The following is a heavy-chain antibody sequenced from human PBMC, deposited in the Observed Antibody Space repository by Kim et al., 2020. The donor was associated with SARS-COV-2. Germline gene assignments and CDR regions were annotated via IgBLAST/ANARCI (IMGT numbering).Heavy chain of an antibody. CDR3: TSDKPIDY. J-gene: IGHJ4*02. CDR2: DGSTT. Sequence: DGSTTNDEDCVKGRFTGSRDNAKNTLYLQMNSRGVEETAVYYCTSDKPIDYWGQGTLVTVSS. V-gene: IGHV3-74*01.